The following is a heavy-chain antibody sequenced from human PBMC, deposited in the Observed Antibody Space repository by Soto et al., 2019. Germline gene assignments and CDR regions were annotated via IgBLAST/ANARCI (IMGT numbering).Heavy chain of an antibody. J-gene: IGHJ5*02. CDR3: ARDLLSGYCSGGSCFNWFDP. D-gene: IGHD2-15*01. Sequence: ASVKVSCKASGYTFTSYGISWVRQAPGQGLEWMGWISAYNGNTNYAQKLQGRVTMTTDTSTSTAYMELRSLRSDDTAVYYCARDLLSGYCSGGSCFNWFDPWGHGTLVTVSS. V-gene: IGHV1-18*01. CDR1: GYTFTSYG. CDR2: ISAYNGNT.